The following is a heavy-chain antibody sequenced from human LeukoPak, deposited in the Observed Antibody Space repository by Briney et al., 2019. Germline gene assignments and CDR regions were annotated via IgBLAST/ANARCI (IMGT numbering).Heavy chain of an antibody. D-gene: IGHD3-10*01. CDR1: GGTFSSYA. V-gene: IGHV1-69*06. Sequence: ASVKVSCKASGGTFSSYAISWVRQAPGQGLEWMGGIIPIFGTANYAQKFQGRVTITADKSTSTAYMELSSLRSEDTAVYYCARSWGFGDLKYFNWFDPWGQGTLVTVSS. CDR2: IIPIFGTA. CDR3: ARSWGFGDLKYFNWFDP. J-gene: IGHJ5*02.